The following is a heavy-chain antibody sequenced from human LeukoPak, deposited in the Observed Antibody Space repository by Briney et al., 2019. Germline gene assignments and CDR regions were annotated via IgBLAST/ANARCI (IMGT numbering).Heavy chain of an antibody. D-gene: IGHD3-22*01. J-gene: IGHJ4*02. CDR3: ARRAYYDSSGYDPFDY. Sequence: GGSLRLSCAASGFTFSDYYMSWIRQAPGKGLEWVSYISSSSSYTDYADSVKGRFTISRDNAKNSLYLQMNSLRAEDTAVYYCARRAYYDSSGYDPFDYWGQGTLVTVSS. V-gene: IGHV3-11*06. CDR2: ISSSSSYT. CDR1: GFTFSDYY.